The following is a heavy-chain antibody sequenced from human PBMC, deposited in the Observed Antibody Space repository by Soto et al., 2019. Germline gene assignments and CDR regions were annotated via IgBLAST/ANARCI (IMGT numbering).Heavy chain of an antibody. Sequence: WETLSLTCTVSGGSISSYYWSWIRQPAGKGLEWIGRIYTSGSTNYNPSLKSRVTMSVDTSKNQFSLKLSSVTAADTAVYYCARDRRSGPYSSSPDWFDPWGQGTLVTVSS. CDR2: IYTSGST. V-gene: IGHV4-4*07. D-gene: IGHD6-6*01. CDR3: ARDRRSGPYSSSPDWFDP. J-gene: IGHJ5*02. CDR1: GGSISSYY.